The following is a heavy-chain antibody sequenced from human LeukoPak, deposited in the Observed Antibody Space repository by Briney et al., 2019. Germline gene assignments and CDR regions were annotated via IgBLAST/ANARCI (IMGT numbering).Heavy chain of an antibody. V-gene: IGHV4-39*01. CDR1: GGSISSSSYY. J-gene: IGHJ4*02. CDR3: ASHQYCSSTSCREEVDC. CDR2: IYYSGST. D-gene: IGHD2-2*01. Sequence: SETLSLTRTVGGGSISSSSYYWGWIRPPPGKGLEWIGSIYYSGSTYYNPSLKSRVTISVDTSKNQFSLKLSSVTAADTAVYYCASHQYCSSTSCREEVDCWGQGTLVTVSS.